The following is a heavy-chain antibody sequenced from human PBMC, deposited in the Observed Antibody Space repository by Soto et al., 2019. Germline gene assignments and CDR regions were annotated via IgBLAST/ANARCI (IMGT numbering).Heavy chain of an antibody. CDR3: ARCIQGDYYYGMDV. CDR2: INADYGNT. Sequence: ASVKVSCKASGYTFYSHSISWVRQAPGQGLEWMGRINADYGNTQYAQKFRGRVTMTTDTSTTTVYTELTNLRSDDTAVYYCARCIQGDYYYGMDVWGQGTTVTVSS. J-gene: IGHJ6*02. V-gene: IGHV1-18*01. CDR1: GYTFYSHS. D-gene: IGHD5-18*01.